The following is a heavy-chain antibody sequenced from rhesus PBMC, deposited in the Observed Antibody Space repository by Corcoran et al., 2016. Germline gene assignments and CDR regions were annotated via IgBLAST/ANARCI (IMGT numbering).Heavy chain of an antibody. CDR3: AGTGHSGSDDWYFDL. Sequence: QVQLVQSGAEVKKPGASVKVSCKASGFTFGSYAISWVRQAPGQGLEWMGVIIPLVGITNYAEEFQGRVTITAATSTSTACMGLSSLRSEDTVVYYCAGTGHSGSDDWYFDLWGPGTPITISS. CDR1: GFTFGSYA. D-gene: IGHD6-25*01. J-gene: IGHJ2*01. CDR2: IIPLVGIT. V-gene: IGHV1-198*02.